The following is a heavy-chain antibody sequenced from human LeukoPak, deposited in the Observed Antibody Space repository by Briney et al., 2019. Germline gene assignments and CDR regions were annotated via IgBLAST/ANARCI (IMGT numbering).Heavy chain of an antibody. CDR1: GFTFSSYS. Sequence: GGSLRLSCAASGFTFSSYSMNWVRQAPGKGLEWVSSTSSSSSYIYYADSVKGRFTISRDNAKNSLYLQMNSLRAEDTAVYYCARVPLGPYCSGGSCYSADYYYGMDVWGQGTTVTVSS. V-gene: IGHV3-21*01. CDR3: ARVPLGPYCSGGSCYSADYYYGMDV. D-gene: IGHD2-15*01. J-gene: IGHJ6*02. CDR2: TSSSSSYI.